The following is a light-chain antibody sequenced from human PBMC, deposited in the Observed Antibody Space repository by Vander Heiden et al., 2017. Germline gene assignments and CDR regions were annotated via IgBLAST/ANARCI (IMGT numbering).Light chain of an antibody. CDR3: QSYDSSLSGPWV. Sequence: QPVLTQPPSVSGAPGQRVTISCTGSSSNIGAGYDVHWYQQLPGTAPKLLMYGKSNRPSGVPDRFASSKSGTSASLAITGLQAEDGADYYCQSYDSSLSGPWVFGGGTKLTVL. CDR2: GKS. J-gene: IGLJ3*02. V-gene: IGLV1-40*01. CDR1: SSNIGAGYD.